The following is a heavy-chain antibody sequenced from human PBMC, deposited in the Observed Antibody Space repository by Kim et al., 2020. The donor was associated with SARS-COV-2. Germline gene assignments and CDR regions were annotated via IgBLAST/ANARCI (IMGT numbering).Heavy chain of an antibody. J-gene: IGHJ6*03. CDR2: IYYSGST. CDR1: GGSISSYF. V-gene: IGHV4-59*08. CDR3: ARTITGTTRNYYFYYYMDV. Sequence: SETLSLTCTISGGSISSYFWSWIRQSPGKGLEWIGYIYYSGSTNYNPSLKSRVTISIDTSENQFSLKLSSVTAADTAVYYCARTITGTTRNYYFYYYMDVWGKGTTVTVSS. D-gene: IGHD1-7*01.